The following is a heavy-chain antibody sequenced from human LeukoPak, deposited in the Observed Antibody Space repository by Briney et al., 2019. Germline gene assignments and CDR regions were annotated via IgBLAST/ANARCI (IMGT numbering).Heavy chain of an antibody. Sequence: ASVKVSCKASGGTFSSYAISWVRQAPGQRLEWMGWINAGNGNTKYSQKFQGRVTITRDTSASTAYMELSSLRSEDTAVYYCARDPLTYYYGSGSHHSNWFDPWGQGTLVTVSS. V-gene: IGHV1-3*01. J-gene: IGHJ5*02. CDR1: GGTFSSYA. CDR3: ARDPLTYYYGSGSHHSNWFDP. D-gene: IGHD3-10*01. CDR2: INAGNGNT.